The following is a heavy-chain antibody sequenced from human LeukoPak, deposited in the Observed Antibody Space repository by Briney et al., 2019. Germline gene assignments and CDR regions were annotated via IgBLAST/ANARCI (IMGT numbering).Heavy chain of an antibody. CDR2: FDPEDGES. D-gene: IGHD1-26*01. V-gene: IGHV1-24*01. CDR1: GNSLSETS. Sequence: GASVKVSCKVSGNSLSETSIHWVRQAPGQWLEWMGGFDPEDGESIFAQRFQGRFSMTEDTSTDTAYMELRSLRLEDTAVYYCATADKWEPLDYXXXGTLVTVSS. CDR3: ATADKWEPLDY. J-gene: IGHJ4*02.